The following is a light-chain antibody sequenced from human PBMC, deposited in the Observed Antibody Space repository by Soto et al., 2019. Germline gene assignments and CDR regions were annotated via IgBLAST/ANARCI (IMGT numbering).Light chain of an antibody. Sequence: EIVMTQSPATLSVSPGARATLSCRASQSVSSNLAWYQQKPGQAPRLLIYGASTRATGIPARFSGSGSGTEFTLTISSLQSEYFAVYYCQQYNNWPPWTFGQGPKVEIK. CDR2: GAS. CDR1: QSVSSN. J-gene: IGKJ1*01. V-gene: IGKV3-15*01. CDR3: QQYNNWPPWT.